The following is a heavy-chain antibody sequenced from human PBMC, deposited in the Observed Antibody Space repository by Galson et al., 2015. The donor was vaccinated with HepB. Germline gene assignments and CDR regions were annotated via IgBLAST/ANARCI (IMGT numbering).Heavy chain of an antibody. J-gene: IGHJ3*01. CDR1: GFSFSNYA. D-gene: IGHD6-13*01. V-gene: IGHV3-30*04. CDR3: ARAGFSQQLVLWGGDSDV. CDR2: ISSDGSTK. Sequence: LILSCAAAGFSFSNYAIHWVRQAPGKGLEWVTVISSDGSTKYYADSVKGRFTISIDNSKNTLYLKLSSLRPDDTAVYYCARAGFSQQLVLWGGDSDVWGQGTMVTVSS.